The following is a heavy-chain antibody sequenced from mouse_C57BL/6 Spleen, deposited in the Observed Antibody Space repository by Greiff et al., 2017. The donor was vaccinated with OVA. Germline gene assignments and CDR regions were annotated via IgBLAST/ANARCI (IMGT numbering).Heavy chain of an antibody. CDR3: ARDERSYDPFAY. CDR1: GFTFSSYA. Sequence: EVKLMESGGGLVKPGGSLKLSCAASGFTFSSYAMSWVRQTPEKRLEWVATISDGGSYTYYPDNVKGRFTISRDNAKNNLYLQMSHLKSEDTAMYYCARDERSYDPFAYWGQGTLVTVSA. V-gene: IGHV5-4*01. D-gene: IGHD2-12*01. CDR2: ISDGGSYT. J-gene: IGHJ3*01.